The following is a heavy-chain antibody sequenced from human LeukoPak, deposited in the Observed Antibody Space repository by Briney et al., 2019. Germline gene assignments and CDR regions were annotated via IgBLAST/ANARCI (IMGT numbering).Heavy chain of an antibody. Sequence: SETLSLTCTVAGGSMTNVYWSWIRQPPGKGLEWIGYIYYSGTTSYNPSLKSRVTISVESKNQFSLKLRSVTAADTAVYYCARVYCSGAGCQALGIDYWGQGTLLTVSS. CDR3: ARVYCSGAGCQALGIDY. CDR2: IYYSGTT. D-gene: IGHD2-15*01. V-gene: IGHV4-59*01. CDR1: GGSMTNVY. J-gene: IGHJ4*02.